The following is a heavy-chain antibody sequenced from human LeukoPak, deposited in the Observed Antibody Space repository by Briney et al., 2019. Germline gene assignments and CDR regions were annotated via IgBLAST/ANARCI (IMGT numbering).Heavy chain of an antibody. CDR2: ISSSSSYI. CDR1: GFTFSSYS. V-gene: IGHV3-21*01. CDR3: ARDNTHGWLVADY. D-gene: IGHD6-19*01. J-gene: IGHJ4*02. Sequence: PGGSLRLSCAASGFTFSSYSMNWVRQAPGKGLEWVSSISSSSSYIYYADSVKGRFTISRDNAKNSLYLQMNSLRAEDTAVYYCARDNTHGWLVADYWGQGTLVTVSS.